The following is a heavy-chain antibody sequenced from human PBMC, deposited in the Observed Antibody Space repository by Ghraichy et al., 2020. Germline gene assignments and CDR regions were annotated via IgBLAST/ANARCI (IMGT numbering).Heavy chain of an antibody. CDR1: GGSFSGYY. D-gene: IGHD5-24*01. CDR2: INHSGST. V-gene: IGHV4-34*01. CDR3: AREMATITYYFDY. J-gene: IGHJ4*02. Sequence: SETLSLTCAVYGGSFSGYYWSWIRQSPGKGLEWIGEINHSGSTNYNPSLKSRVTISVDTSKNQFSLKLSSVTAADTAVYYCAREMATITYYFDYWGQGTLVTVSS.